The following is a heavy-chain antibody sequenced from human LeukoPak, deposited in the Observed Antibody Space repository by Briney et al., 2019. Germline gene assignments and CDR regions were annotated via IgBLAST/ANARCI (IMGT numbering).Heavy chain of an antibody. Sequence: GGSLRLSCAASGFRFDEYGMSWVRQAPGKGLVWVSRIKSDGSTRYADSVKGRFTVSRDNAKNTVSLQMNSLRAEDTGVYYCARAPSEIGGYYPEYFRHWGQGTLVIVSS. CDR1: GFRFDEYG. J-gene: IGHJ1*01. V-gene: IGHV3-74*01. CDR2: IKSDGST. D-gene: IGHD3-22*01. CDR3: ARAPSEIGGYYPEYFRH.